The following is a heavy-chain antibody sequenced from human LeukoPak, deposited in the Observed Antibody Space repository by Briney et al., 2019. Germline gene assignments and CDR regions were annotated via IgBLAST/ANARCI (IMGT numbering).Heavy chain of an antibody. CDR1: GFTFSSYS. CDR2: ISSSSSYI. V-gene: IGHV3-21*01. CDR3: ARSGVGSVPYYYYMDV. D-gene: IGHD3-3*01. J-gene: IGHJ6*03. Sequence: GGSLRLSCAASGFTFSSYSMNWVRQAPGKGLEWVSSISSSSSYIYYVDSVKGRFTISRDNAKNSLYLQMNSLRAEDTAVYYCARSGVGSVPYYYYMDVWGKGTTVTVSS.